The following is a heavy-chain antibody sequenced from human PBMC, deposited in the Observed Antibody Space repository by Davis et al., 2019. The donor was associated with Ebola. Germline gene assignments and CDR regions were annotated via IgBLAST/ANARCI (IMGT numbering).Heavy chain of an antibody. D-gene: IGHD5-12*01. V-gene: IGHV3-23*01. CDR3: ARDSVLYSGYELINWFDP. Sequence: GESLKISCAASGFTFSSYAMSWVRQAPGKGLEWVSAISGSGGSTYYADSVKGRFTISRDNSKNTLYLQMNSLRAEDTAVYYCARDSVLYSGYELINWFDPWGPGTLVTVSS. CDR2: ISGSGGST. J-gene: IGHJ5*02. CDR1: GFTFSSYA.